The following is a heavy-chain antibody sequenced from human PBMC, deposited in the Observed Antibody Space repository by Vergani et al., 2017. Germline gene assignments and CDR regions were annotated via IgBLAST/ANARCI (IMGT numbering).Heavy chain of an antibody. CDR1: GGSISSSSYY. J-gene: IGHJ5*02. CDR3: ARSPIVGAAGDGFDP. CDR2: IYYSGST. V-gene: IGHV4-39*01. D-gene: IGHD1-26*01. Sequence: QLQLQESGPGLVKPSETLSLTCTVSGGSISSSSYYWGWIRQPPGKGLGWIGSIYYSGSTYYNPSLKSRVTISVDTYKNQFSLKLSSVTAADTAVYYCARSPIVGAAGDGFDPWGQGTLVTVSS.